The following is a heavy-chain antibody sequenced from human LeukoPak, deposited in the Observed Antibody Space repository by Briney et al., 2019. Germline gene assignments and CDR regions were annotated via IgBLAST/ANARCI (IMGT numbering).Heavy chain of an antibody. CDR2: ISAYIGNT. V-gene: IGHV1-18*01. D-gene: IGHD5-18*01. CDR1: GYTFTSYG. Sequence: ASVKVSCKASGYTFTSYGISWVRQAPGQGLEWMGWISAYIGNTNYAQKLQGRVTMTTDTSTSTAYMELSSLRSEDTAVYYCARAEDPAMVNVGDYYYYAMDIWGQGTTVTVSS. J-gene: IGHJ6*02. CDR3: ARAEDPAMVNVGDYYYYAMDI.